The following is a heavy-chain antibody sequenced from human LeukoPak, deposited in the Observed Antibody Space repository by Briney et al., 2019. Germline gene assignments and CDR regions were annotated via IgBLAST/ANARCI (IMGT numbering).Heavy chain of an antibody. CDR1: GYSISSGYY. J-gene: IGHJ4*02. CDR2: IYHSGST. CDR3: ARVGGYSYGYHIDY. V-gene: IGHV4-38-2*02. Sequence: SETLSLTCTVSGYSISSGYYWGWIRQPPGKGLEWIGSIYHSGSTYYNPSLKSRVTISVDTSKNQFSLELSSVTAADTAVYYCARVGGYSYGYHIDYWGQGTLVTVSS. D-gene: IGHD5-18*01.